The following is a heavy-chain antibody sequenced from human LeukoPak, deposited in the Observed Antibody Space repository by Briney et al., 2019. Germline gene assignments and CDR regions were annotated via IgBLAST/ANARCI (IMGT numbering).Heavy chain of an antibody. CDR3: ARSNQADDY. CDR1: GFTFSSYW. J-gene: IGHJ4*02. D-gene: IGHD1-14*01. V-gene: IGHV3-74*01. CDR2: INPGGSSI. Sequence: GRSLRLSCATSGFTFSSYWMHWVRQVPGKGLVWVARINPGGSSITYADSVKGRFTISRDNAKNTLYLQMDSLRAEDTGVYYCARSNQADDYWGQGTLVTVSS.